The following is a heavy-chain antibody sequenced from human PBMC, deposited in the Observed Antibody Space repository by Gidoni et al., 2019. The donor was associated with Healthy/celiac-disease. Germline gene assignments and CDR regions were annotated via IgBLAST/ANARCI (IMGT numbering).Heavy chain of an antibody. Sequence: EVQLVESGGGLVKPGVSLRLSCAAYGFTFSSYSMNWVRQAPGKGLEWVSSISSSSSYIYYADSVKGRFTISRDNAKNSLYLQMNSLRAEDTAVYYCASSAYSSGWYWYFDLWGRGTLVTVSS. CDR3: ASSAYSSGWYWYFDL. CDR1: GFTFSSYS. CDR2: ISSSSSYI. D-gene: IGHD6-19*01. J-gene: IGHJ2*01. V-gene: IGHV3-21*01.